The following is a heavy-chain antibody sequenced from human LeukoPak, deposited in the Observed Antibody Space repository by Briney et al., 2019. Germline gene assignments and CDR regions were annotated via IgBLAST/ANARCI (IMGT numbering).Heavy chain of an antibody. Sequence: PGRSLRLSCVASGFTFDDYAMHWVRQAPGKGLEWVSGISWNSGSIGYADSVKGRFTISRDNAKNSLYLQMNSLRAEDTALYYCAKELRLGELSPLDYWGQGTLVTVSS. D-gene: IGHD3-16*02. CDR1: GFTFDDYA. CDR3: AKELRLGELSPLDY. J-gene: IGHJ4*02. CDR2: ISWNSGSI. V-gene: IGHV3-9*01.